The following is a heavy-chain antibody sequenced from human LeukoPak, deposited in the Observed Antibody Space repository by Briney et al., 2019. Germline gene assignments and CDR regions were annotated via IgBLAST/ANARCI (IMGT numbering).Heavy chain of an antibody. CDR1: GGSISSYY. Sequence: PSETLSLTCTVSGGSISSYYWSWIRQPPGKGLEWIGYIYYSGNTNSNPSLKSRVTISVDTSKNQFSLKLSSVTAADTAVYYCARELDFWSGYSYFDYWGQGTLVTVSS. CDR3: ARELDFWSGYSYFDY. J-gene: IGHJ4*02. CDR2: IYYSGNT. D-gene: IGHD3-3*01. V-gene: IGHV4-59*01.